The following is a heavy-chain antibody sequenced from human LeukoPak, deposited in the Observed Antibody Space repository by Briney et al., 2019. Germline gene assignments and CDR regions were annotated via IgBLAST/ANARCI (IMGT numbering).Heavy chain of an antibody. CDR2: IIPIFGTA. CDR1: GGTFSSYA. Sequence: SVKVSCKASGGTFSSYAISWVRQAPGQGLEWMGGIIPIFGTANYAQKFQGRVTITADESTSTAYMELSSLRSEDTAVYYCAREGDYETSNWFDPWGQGTLVTVSS. V-gene: IGHV1-69*01. CDR3: AREGDYETSNWFDP. J-gene: IGHJ5*02. D-gene: IGHD4-17*01.